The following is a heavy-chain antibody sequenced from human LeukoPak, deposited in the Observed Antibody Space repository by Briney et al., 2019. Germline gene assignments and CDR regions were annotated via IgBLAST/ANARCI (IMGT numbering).Heavy chain of an antibody. J-gene: IGHJ5*02. CDR1: GYTFTSYA. CDR3: ARVIAAAGIWWFDP. Sequence: ASVKVSCKASGYTFTSYAMHWVRQASGQRLEWMGWINAGNGNTKYSQKFQGRVTITRDTSASTAYMELSSLRSEDTAVYYCARVIAAAGIWWFDPWGQGTLVTVSS. CDR2: INAGNGNT. D-gene: IGHD6-13*01. V-gene: IGHV1-3*01.